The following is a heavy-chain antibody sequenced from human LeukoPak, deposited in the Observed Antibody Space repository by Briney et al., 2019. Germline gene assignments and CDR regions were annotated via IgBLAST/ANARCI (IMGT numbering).Heavy chain of an antibody. CDR3: ARGVGINCSGGSCYPNWFDP. CDR2: INPNSGGT. V-gene: IGHV1-2*02. CDR1: GYTFTGYY. D-gene: IGHD2-15*01. Sequence: ASVKVSCKASGYTFTGYYMHWVRQAPGQGLEWMGWINPNSGGTNYAQKFQGRVTMTRDTSISTAYMELSRLRSDDTAVYYCARGVGINCSGGSCYPNWFDPWGQGTLVTVSS. J-gene: IGHJ5*02.